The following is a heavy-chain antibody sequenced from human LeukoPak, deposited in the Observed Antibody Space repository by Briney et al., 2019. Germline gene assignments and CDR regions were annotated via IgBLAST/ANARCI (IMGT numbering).Heavy chain of an antibody. Sequence: GGSLRLSCAASGFTFSSYAMSWVRQAPGKGLEWVSAISGSGGSTYYADSVKGRFTISRDNSKNTLYLQMNSLRAEDTAVYYCARATTGFGRYGMDVWGKGTTVTVSS. CDR1: GFTFSSYA. D-gene: IGHD3-10*01. CDR2: ISGSGGST. CDR3: ARATTGFGRYGMDV. J-gene: IGHJ6*04. V-gene: IGHV3-23*01.